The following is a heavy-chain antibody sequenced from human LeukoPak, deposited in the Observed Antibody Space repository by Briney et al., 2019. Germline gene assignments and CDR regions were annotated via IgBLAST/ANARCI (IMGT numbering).Heavy chain of an antibody. D-gene: IGHD2-8*01. CDR2: IYRHGGT. J-gene: IGHJ4*02. CDR3: ARALIGYYFDY. CDR1: GFTVSTNY. V-gene: IGHV3-66*01. Sequence: GGSLRLSCAASGFTVSTNYVSWVRQAPGKGLEWVSVIYRHGGTAYADSVQGRFSISRDNSKNTVDLHMNSLRAEDTAVYYCARALIGYYFDYWGQGTLVTVSS.